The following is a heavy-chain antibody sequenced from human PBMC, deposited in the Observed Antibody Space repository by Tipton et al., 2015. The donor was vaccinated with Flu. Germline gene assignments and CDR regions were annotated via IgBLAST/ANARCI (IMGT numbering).Heavy chain of an antibody. CDR2: ISSTGITK. CDR1: GFSFSDYY. Sequence: SLRLSCTASGFSFSDYYISWIRQAPGKGLEWVSYISSTGITKYYADSVKGRFTISRDNAKNSLHLQMNSLRAEDTAIYYCAVSRLSLSFDYWGQGTLVTVSS. CDR3: AVSRLSLSFDY. J-gene: IGHJ4*02. D-gene: IGHD6-13*01. V-gene: IGHV3-11*01.